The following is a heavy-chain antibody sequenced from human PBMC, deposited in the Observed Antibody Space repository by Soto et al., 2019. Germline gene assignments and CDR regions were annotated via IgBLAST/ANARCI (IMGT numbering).Heavy chain of an antibody. D-gene: IGHD3-10*01. CDR2: IYYSGST. V-gene: IGHV4-59*01. CDR3: ARASPPTMVRGVDWFDP. J-gene: IGHJ5*02. Sequence: SETLSLTCTVSGGSISSYYWSWIRQPPGKGLEWIGYIYYSGSTNYNPSLKSRVTISVDTSKNQFSLKLSSVTAADTAVYYCARASPPTMVRGVDWFDPWGQGTMVTVYS. CDR1: GGSISSYY.